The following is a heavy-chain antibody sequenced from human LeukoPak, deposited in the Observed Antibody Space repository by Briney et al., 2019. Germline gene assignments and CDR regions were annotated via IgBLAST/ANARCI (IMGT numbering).Heavy chain of an antibody. J-gene: IGHJ4*02. D-gene: IGHD2-2*01. CDR1: GGSFSGYY. CDR2: INHSGST. V-gene: IGHV4-34*01. Sequence: PSETLSLTCAVYGGSFSGYYWSWIRQPPGKGLEWIGEINHSGSTNYNPSLKSRVTILVDTSKNQFSLKLSSVTAADTAVYYCARVRNIVVVPAAPRDFDYWGQGTLVTVSS. CDR3: ARVRNIVVVPAAPRDFDY.